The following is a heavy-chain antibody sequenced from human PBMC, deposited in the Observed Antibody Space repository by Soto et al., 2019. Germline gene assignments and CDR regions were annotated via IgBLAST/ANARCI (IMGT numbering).Heavy chain of an antibody. CDR1: GFTFSTYG. Sequence: QVQLVESGGGVVQPGRSLRLSCAASGFTFSTYGMHWVRQAPGKGLEWVAVIWYDGSNKYYADSVKGRFTISRDNSKNTLYLQMNRLRDEDTAVYYCAREDTIVVPAAMESGFYYGMDVWGQGTTVTVSS. J-gene: IGHJ6*02. CDR3: AREDTIVVPAAMESGFYYGMDV. D-gene: IGHD2-2*01. V-gene: IGHV3-33*01. CDR2: IWYDGSNK.